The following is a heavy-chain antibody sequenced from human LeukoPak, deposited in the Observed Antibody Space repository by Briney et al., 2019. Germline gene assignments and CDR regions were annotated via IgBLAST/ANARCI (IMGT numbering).Heavy chain of an antibody. J-gene: IGHJ4*02. D-gene: IGHD5-18*01. CDR3: MTAAGYNFGQY. Sequence: PGGSLRLSCAASGLTVNNNYMNWVRQAPGKGLEWVSALYIGGNTYYADSVRGRFTISRDDSKNTLHLQMNSLRAEDTAIYYCMTAAGYNFGQYWGQGTLVTVSS. V-gene: IGHV3-53*01. CDR1: GLTVNNNY. CDR2: LYIGGNT.